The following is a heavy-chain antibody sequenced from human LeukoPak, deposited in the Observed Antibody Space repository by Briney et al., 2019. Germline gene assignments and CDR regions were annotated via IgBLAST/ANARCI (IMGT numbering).Heavy chain of an antibody. D-gene: IGHD3-9*01. V-gene: IGHV3-48*01. Sequence: PGGSLRLSCIASRFTFSSYGMIWVRQAPGKGLEWVSYISRSSNTIYYADSVKGRFTVSRDNAQKSLFLQMNSLRAEDTAVYYCARDPDYEILNGPSDGFDIWGQGTMVTVSS. CDR2: ISRSSNTI. J-gene: IGHJ3*02. CDR3: ARDPDYEILNGPSDGFDI. CDR1: RFTFSSYG.